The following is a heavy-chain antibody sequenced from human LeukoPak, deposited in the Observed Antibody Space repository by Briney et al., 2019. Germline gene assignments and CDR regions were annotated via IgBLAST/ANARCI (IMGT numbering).Heavy chain of an antibody. CDR3: ATLHDYYGSGSYYPNYYYYYGMDV. CDR1: GYTFTSYD. CDR2: MNPNSGNT. V-gene: IGHV1-8*01. J-gene: IGHJ6*02. Sequence: ASVKVSCKASGYTFTSYDINWVRQATGQGLEWMGWMNPNSGNTGYAQKFQGRVTMTRNTSISTAYMELSSLRSEDTAVYYCATLHDYYGSGSYYPNYYYYYGMDVWGQGTTVTVSS. D-gene: IGHD3-10*01.